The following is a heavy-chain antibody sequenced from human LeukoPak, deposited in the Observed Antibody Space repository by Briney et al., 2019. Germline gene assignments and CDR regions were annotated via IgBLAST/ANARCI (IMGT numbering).Heavy chain of an antibody. J-gene: IGHJ4*02. V-gene: IGHV3-33*06. D-gene: IGHD2-15*01. Sequence: RRSLRLSCAASGFTFSSYGMHWVRQAPGKGLEWVAVIWYDGSNKYYADSVKGRFTISRDNSKNTLYLQMNSLRAEDTAVYYCAKDEVGGGNLDYWGQGTLVTVSS. CDR2: IWYDGSNK. CDR1: GFTFSSYG. CDR3: AKDEVGGGNLDY.